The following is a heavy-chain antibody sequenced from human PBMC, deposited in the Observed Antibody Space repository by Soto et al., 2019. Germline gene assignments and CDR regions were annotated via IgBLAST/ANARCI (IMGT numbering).Heavy chain of an antibody. Sequence: ASVKVSCKASGYTFTSYYVHWVRQAPGQGLEWMGIIRPGGGSTTYAQKFQGRVTMTRDTSTSSAYLQMNSLKTEDTAVYYCTRWSNTWYGVSDYWGQGTQVTVS. CDR2: IRPGGGST. J-gene: IGHJ4*02. CDR3: TRWSNTWYGVSDY. V-gene: IGHV1-46*03. CDR1: GYTFTSYY. D-gene: IGHD6-13*01.